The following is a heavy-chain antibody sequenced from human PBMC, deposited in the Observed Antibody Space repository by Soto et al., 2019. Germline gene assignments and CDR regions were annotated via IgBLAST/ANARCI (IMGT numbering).Heavy chain of an antibody. CDR1: LLTFSDSA. V-gene: IGHV3-73*01. CDR2: IRSKGNNYAT. CDR3: ICYTLGYYEVRVSFDY. J-gene: IGHJ4*02. Sequence: EVQVVESGGGLVQPGGSLRLSCAASLLTFSDSAMHWVRQAPGKGLEWVGRIRSKGNNYATAYAASVKGRFTISRDDSTTKTLLHRVRVRTEVVTEYYCICYTLGYYEVRVSFDYWGQGTLVTVSS. D-gene: IGHD2-8*01.